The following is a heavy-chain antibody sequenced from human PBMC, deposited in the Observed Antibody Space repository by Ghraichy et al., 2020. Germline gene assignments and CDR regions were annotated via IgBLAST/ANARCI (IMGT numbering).Heavy chain of an antibody. CDR3: ASLAGKTDVDLLSGSYSGVFTKEYYLYYMDV. CDR1: GGSVSGYY. CDR2: INHSGST. D-gene: IGHD3-3*01. J-gene: IGHJ6*03. Sequence: SETLSLTCAVYGGSVSGYYWSWIRQPPGKGLEWIGEINHSGSTSSNPSLKRRVIISIDPSLNQISLKLSSVTAADTVVYYCASLAGKTDVDLLSGSYSGVFTKEYYLYYMDVWGKGTTVTVSS. V-gene: IGHV4-34*01.